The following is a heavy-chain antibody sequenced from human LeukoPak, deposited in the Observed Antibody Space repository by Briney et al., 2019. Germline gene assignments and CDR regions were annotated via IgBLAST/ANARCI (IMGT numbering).Heavy chain of an antibody. D-gene: IGHD1-26*01. J-gene: IGHJ4*02. CDR3: ARDLYYGFDY. V-gene: IGHV3-48*02. CDR2: ISSSSSAI. CDR1: GFTFSSYS. Sequence: GSLRLSCATPGFTFSSYSMHWVRQAPGKGLEWVSYISSSSSAIKYADSVKGRFTISRDNAKNSLYLQMNSLRDKDTAVYYCARDLYYGFDYWGQGTLVSVSS.